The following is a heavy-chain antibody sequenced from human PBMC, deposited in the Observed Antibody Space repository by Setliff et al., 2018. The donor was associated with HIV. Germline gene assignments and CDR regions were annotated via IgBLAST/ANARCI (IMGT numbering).Heavy chain of an antibody. CDR3: AREVAADGTYFDY. D-gene: IGHD6-13*01. CDR2: ISYDGSNK. V-gene: IGHV3-30*04. J-gene: IGHJ4*01. CDR1: GFTFSNSA. Sequence: PGESLKISCAASGFTFSNSAMHWVRQAPGKGLGWVAGISYDGSNKCYTDSVKGRFTISRDNSKNTLYLQMNSLRAEDSAVYYCAREVAADGTYFDYWGQGALVTVSS.